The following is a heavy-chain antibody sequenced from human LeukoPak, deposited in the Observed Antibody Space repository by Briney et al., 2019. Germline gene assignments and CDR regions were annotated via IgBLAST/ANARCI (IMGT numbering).Heavy chain of an antibody. Sequence: PGGSLRLSCAASGFTFSSYGMHWVRQAPGKGLEWVAFIRYDGSNKYYADSVKGRFTISRDNSKNTLYLQMNSLRAEDTAVYYCARDGTVWAAAGTIDYWGQGTLVTVSS. CDR3: ARDGTVWAAAGTIDY. CDR2: IRYDGSNK. J-gene: IGHJ4*02. D-gene: IGHD6-13*01. CDR1: GFTFSSYG. V-gene: IGHV3-30*02.